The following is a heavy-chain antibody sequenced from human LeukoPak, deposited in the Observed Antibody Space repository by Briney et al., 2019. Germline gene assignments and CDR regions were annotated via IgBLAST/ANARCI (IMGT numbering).Heavy chain of an antibody. CDR3: ARETSVAVPGWFDP. V-gene: IGHV1-18*01. J-gene: IGHJ5*02. CDR2: ISAYNGNT. D-gene: IGHD6-19*01. Sequence: ASVKVSCKAPGYTFTSYGINWVRQAPGQGLEWMGWISAYNGNTNYAQNLQGRVTMTTDTSTSTAYMELRSLRSDDTAVYYCARETSVAVPGWFDPWGQGTLVTVSS. CDR1: GYTFTSYG.